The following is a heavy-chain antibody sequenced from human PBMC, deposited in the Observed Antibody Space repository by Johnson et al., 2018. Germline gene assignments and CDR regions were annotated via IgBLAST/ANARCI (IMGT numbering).Heavy chain of an antibody. V-gene: IGHV3-49*03. Sequence: EVQLVESGGGLVQPGRSLRLSCTASGFTFGDYAMSWFRQAPGKGLEWVGFIRSKAYGGTTEYAASVKGRFTISRDDSKSIAYLQMNSLKTEDTAVYYCTRDDILTGYYNPGAFDIWGQGTMVTVSS. CDR1: GFTFGDYA. CDR2: IRSKAYGGTT. D-gene: IGHD3-9*01. J-gene: IGHJ3*02. CDR3: TRDDILTGYYNPGAFDI.